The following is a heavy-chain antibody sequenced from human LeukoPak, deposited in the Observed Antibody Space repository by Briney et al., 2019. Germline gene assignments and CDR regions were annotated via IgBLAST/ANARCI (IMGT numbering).Heavy chain of an antibody. CDR2: FYYSGSP. V-gene: IGHV4-31*03. CDR3: ARDNGADYDCSGHIDY. Sequence: SETLSLICTVSGGSISSGVYYWSWIRPHPRQGLEWIGYFYYSGSPYYNPSRKSGVTISVDTSKNQFSLKLSSVTAADTAVYYCARDNGADYDCSGHIDYWGQGTLVTVSS. J-gene: IGHJ4*02. CDR1: GGSISSGVYY. D-gene: IGHD3-22*01.